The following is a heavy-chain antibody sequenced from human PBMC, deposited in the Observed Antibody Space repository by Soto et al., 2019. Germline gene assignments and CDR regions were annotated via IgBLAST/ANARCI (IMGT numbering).Heavy chain of an antibody. CDR1: GGTFSSYT. J-gene: IGHJ5*02. CDR2: IIPILGIA. V-gene: IGHV1-69*04. Sequence: ASVKVSCKASGGTFSSYTISWVRQAPGQGLEWMGRIIPILGIANYAQKFQGRVTITADKSTSTAYMELSSLRSEDTAVYYCARDRGYCSSTSCRYDNWFDPWGQGTLVTVSS. D-gene: IGHD2-2*01. CDR3: ARDRGYCSSTSCRYDNWFDP.